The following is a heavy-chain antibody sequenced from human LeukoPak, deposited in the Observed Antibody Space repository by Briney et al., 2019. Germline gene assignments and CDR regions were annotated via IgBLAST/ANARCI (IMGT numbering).Heavy chain of an antibody. J-gene: IGHJ4*02. CDR3: AQTMITFGGLIV. CDR1: GFTFSSYA. Sequence: PGGSLRLSCAASGFTFSSYAMHWVRQAPGKGLEWVAVISYDGSNKYYADSVKGRFTISRDKSMHTLYLQMNSLRAEDTAVYYCAQTMITFGGLIVWGQGTLVTVSS. V-gene: IGHV3-30-3*01. CDR2: ISYDGSNK. D-gene: IGHD3-16*01.